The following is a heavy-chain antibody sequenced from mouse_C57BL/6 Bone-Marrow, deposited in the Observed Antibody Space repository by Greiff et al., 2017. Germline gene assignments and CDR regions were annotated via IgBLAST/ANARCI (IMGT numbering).Heavy chain of an antibody. CDR1: GYTFTSYW. J-gene: IGHJ1*03. V-gene: IGHV1-59*01. CDR2: IDPSDSYT. CDR3: ARDYDYDDWYFDV. D-gene: IGHD2-4*01. Sequence: VQLQQPGAELVRPGTSVKLSCKASGYTFTSYWMHWVKQRPGQGLEWIGVIDPSDSYTNYNQKFKGKATLTVDTSSSTAYMQLSSRTSEDSAVYYCARDYDYDDWYFDVWGTGTTVTVSS.